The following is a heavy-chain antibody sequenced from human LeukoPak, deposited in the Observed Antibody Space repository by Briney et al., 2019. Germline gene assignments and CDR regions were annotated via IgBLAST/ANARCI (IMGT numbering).Heavy chain of an antibody. D-gene: IGHD3-3*01. V-gene: IGHV4-38-2*02. CDR2: IYHSGST. J-gene: IGHJ4*02. CDR1: GYSISSGYY. Sequence: PSETLSLTCTVSGYSISSGYYWGWIRQPPGKGLEWIGSIYHSGSTYYNPSLKSRVTISVDTSKNQFSLKLSSVTAADTAVYYCARHRAISGVVIPPFHYWGQGTLVTVSS. CDR3: ARHRAISGVVIPPFHY.